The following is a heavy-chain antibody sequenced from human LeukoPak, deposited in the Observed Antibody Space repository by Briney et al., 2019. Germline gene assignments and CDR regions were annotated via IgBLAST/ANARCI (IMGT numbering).Heavy chain of an antibody. J-gene: IGHJ4*02. CDR1: GLTVDDYA. CDR2: ISWNSGSI. V-gene: IGHV3-9*01. Sequence: PSRSLRLSCAASGLTVDDYAMHWVRPAPGKGLEWVSGISWNSGSIGYADSVKGRFTISRDNAKNSLYLQMNSLRAEDTALYYCAKGSYCSGGSCYSLAYFDSWGQGTLVTVSS. CDR3: AKGSYCSGGSCYSLAYFDS. D-gene: IGHD2-15*01.